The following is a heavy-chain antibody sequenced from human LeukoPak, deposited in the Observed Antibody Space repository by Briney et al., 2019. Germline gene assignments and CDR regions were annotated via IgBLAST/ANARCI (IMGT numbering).Heavy chain of an antibody. CDR1: GFTFSSYW. Sequence: GGSLRLSCAASGFTFSSYWMHWVRQAPGKGLVWVSRIFNPGGATAYVDSVKGRFTISRDNAKNSLYLQMNSLRAEDTAVYYCARAPGRGAFDIWGQGTMVTVSS. J-gene: IGHJ3*02. D-gene: IGHD1-14*01. V-gene: IGHV3-74*01. CDR2: IFNPGGAT. CDR3: ARAPGRGAFDI.